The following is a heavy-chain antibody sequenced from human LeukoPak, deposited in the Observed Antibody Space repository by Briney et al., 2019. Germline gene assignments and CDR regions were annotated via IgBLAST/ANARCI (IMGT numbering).Heavy chain of an antibody. CDR1: GFTFSRDA. D-gene: IGHD5-24*01. J-gene: IGHJ6*02. Sequence: PGGSLRLSCAASGFTFSRDAMSWVHQAPGKGLEWVSAISGSGGSTYYADSVKGRFTISRDNSKNTLYLQMNSLRAEDTAVYYCAKDFSPTWLQSFGMDVWGQGTTVTVSS. CDR3: AKDFSPTWLQSFGMDV. CDR2: ISGSGGST. V-gene: IGHV3-23*01.